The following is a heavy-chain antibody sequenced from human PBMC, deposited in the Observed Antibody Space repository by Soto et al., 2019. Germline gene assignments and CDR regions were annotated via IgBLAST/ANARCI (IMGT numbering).Heavy chain of an antibody. V-gene: IGHV3-23*01. J-gene: IGHJ5*02. Sequence: GGSLRLSCAASGFTFSSYAMSWVRQAPGKGLEWVSAISGSGGSTYYADSVKGRFTISRDNSKNTLYLQMNSLRAEDTAVYYCAKGPVVRCLEWLLYNWFEPWGQGTVVTVSS. CDR1: GFTFSSYA. CDR3: AKGPVVRCLEWLLYNWFEP. CDR2: ISGSGGST. D-gene: IGHD3-3*01.